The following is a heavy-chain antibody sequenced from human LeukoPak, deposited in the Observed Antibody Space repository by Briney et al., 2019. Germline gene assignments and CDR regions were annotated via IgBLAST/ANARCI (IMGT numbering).Heavy chain of an antibody. V-gene: IGHV4-34*01. CDR1: GGYFSGYY. CDR3: ARRQTTMIIAAAANWFDP. CDR2: INHSGST. Sequence: PSETLSLTCAVYGGYFSGYYWSWIRQPPGKGLEWIGEINHSGSTNYNPSLKSRVTISVDTSKNQFSLKLSSVTAADTAVYYCARRQTTMIIAAAANWFDPWGQGTLVTVSS. J-gene: IGHJ5*02. D-gene: IGHD6-13*01.